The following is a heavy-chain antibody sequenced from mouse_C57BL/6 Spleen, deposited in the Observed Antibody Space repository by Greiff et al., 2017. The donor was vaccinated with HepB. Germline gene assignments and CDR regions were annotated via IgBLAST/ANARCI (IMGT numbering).Heavy chain of an antibody. D-gene: IGHD2-12*01. CDR1: GFTFSDYG. CDR2: ISSGSSTI. V-gene: IGHV5-17*01. J-gene: IGHJ3*01. CDR3: ATLPPFAY. Sequence: EVMLVESGGGLVKPGGSLKLSCAASGFTFSDYGMHWVRQAPEKGLEWVAYISSGSSTIYYADTVKGRFTISRDNAKYTLFLQMTSLRSEDTAMYYCATLPPFAYWGQGTLVTVSA.